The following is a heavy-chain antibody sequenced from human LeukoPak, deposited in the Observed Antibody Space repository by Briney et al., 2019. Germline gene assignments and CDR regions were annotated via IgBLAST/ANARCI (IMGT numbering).Heavy chain of an antibody. CDR3: ARVGSSSWNNFSAFDI. D-gene: IGHD6-13*01. CDR2: MNPNSGNT. Sequence: ASVKVSCKASGYTFTSYDINWVRQATGQGLEWMGWMNPNSGNTGYAQKFQGRVTMTRNTSISTAYMELSSLRSEDTAVYYCARVGSSSWNNFSAFDIWGQGTMVTVSS. V-gene: IGHV1-8*01. J-gene: IGHJ3*02. CDR1: GYTFTSYD.